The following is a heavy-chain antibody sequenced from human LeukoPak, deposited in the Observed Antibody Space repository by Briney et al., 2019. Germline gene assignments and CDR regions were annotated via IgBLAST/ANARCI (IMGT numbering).Heavy chain of an antibody. CDR1: GYTFTAYY. V-gene: IGHV1-2*02. J-gene: IGHJ4*02. CDR2: IDPNSGGT. Sequence: ASVKVSCKASGYTFTAYYIHWVRQAPGQGLEWMGWIDPNSGGTNYVQKFQGRVTMTRDTSISAAYMEMSRLRSDDTAVYYCARGLIAAAGKIDDYWGQGTLVTVSS. CDR3: ARGLIAAAGKIDDY. D-gene: IGHD6-13*01.